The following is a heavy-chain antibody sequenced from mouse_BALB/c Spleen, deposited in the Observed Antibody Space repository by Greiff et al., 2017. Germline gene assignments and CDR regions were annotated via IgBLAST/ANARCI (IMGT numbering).Heavy chain of an antibody. V-gene: IGHV7-3*02. CDR1: GFTFTDYY. J-gene: IGHJ4*01. Sequence: DVKLVESGGGLVQPGGSLRLSCATSGFTFTDYYMSWVRQPPGKALEWLGFIRNKANGYTTEYSASVKGRFTISRDNSQSILYLQMNTLRAEDSATYYCARDREGYYSYAMDYWGQGTSVTVSS. D-gene: IGHD2-3*01. CDR3: ARDREGYYSYAMDY. CDR2: IRNKANGYTT.